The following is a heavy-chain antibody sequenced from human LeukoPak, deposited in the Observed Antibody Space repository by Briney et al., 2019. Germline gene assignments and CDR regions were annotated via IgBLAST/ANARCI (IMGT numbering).Heavy chain of an antibody. Sequence: SGTLSLTCTVSGGSISSYYWSWIRQPPGKGLEWIGYIYYSGSTNYNPSLKSRVTISVDTSKNQFSLKLSSVTAADTAVYYCATFDILTGYLGYWGQGTLVTVSS. V-gene: IGHV4-59*01. J-gene: IGHJ4*02. CDR2: IYYSGST. D-gene: IGHD3-9*01. CDR1: GGSISSYY. CDR3: ATFDILTGYLGY.